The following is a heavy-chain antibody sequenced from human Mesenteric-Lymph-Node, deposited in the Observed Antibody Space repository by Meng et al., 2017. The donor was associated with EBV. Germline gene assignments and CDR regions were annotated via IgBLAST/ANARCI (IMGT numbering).Heavy chain of an antibody. J-gene: IGHJ4*02. V-gene: IGHV3-23*01. CDR1: GFTFSSYA. CDR3: SKADTYFHASGSPSLDF. Sequence: EVQLMESGGGLIEPGGSLRLSCAASGFTFSSYAMNGVRQARGKGLEWVGSIGGNDGRTYYADSVKGRFTVSRDNSKNTLFLHMNTLRADDTAIYFCSKADTYFHASGSPSLDFWGQGTLVTVSS. CDR2: IGGNDGRT. D-gene: IGHD3-10*01.